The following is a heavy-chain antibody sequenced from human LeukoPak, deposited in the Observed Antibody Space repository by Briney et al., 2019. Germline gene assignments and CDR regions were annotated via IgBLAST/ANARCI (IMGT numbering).Heavy chain of an antibody. CDR3: ATGYDILTGYSRTLFDY. Sequence: PGGSLRLSCAASGFTFDDYAMHWVRQAPGKGLEWVSLISWDGGSTYYADSVKGRFTISRDNSKNSLYLQMNSLRAEDTALYYCATGYDILTGYSRTLFDYWGQGTLVTVSS. CDR2: ISWDGGST. V-gene: IGHV3-43D*03. J-gene: IGHJ4*02. CDR1: GFTFDDYA. D-gene: IGHD3-9*01.